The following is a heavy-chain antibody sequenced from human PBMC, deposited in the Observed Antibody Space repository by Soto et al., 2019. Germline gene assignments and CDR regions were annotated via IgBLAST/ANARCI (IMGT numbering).Heavy chain of an antibody. CDR3: ATLTPPFDL. V-gene: IGHV4-39*02. J-gene: IGHJ4*02. Sequence: PSETLSLTCTVSGGDISSSNYYCGWVRQSPGKGLEWIGSVYYRGSAHFNPSLKSRVTISIDTSKNHVSLNLTSVTAADTAVYYCATLTPPFDLWGQGTLVTVSS. CDR1: GGDISSSNYY. CDR2: VYYRGSA.